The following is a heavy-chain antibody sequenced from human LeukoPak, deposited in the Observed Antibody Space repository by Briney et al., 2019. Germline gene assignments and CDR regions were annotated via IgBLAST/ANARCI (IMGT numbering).Heavy chain of an antibody. Sequence: TSVKVSFKASGYTLTAYHMHWVRQAPGQGLEWMGIINPNDGSTNYAQRFQGRVTMTRDRSTSTVYMELSSLRSEDTAVYYYARGTQIDSSVYYAGHFDYWGQGTLVTVSS. J-gene: IGHJ4*02. CDR1: GYTLTAYH. V-gene: IGHV1-46*01. CDR2: INPNDGST. D-gene: IGHD3-22*01. CDR3: ARGTQIDSSVYYAGHFDY.